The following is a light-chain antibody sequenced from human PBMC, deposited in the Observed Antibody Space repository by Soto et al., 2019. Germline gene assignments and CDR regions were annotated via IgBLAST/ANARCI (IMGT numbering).Light chain of an antibody. CDR2: EVS. V-gene: IGLV2-14*01. Sequence: QSALTQPASVSGSPGQSITISCTGTSSDVGGYNYVSWYQQHPGKAPKLMIYEVSNRPSGVSNRFSGSKSGNTAALTISGPRAEDEADDYYCSDTCSSTLYVVFGGGTKLTVL. J-gene: IGLJ2*01. CDR1: SSDVGGYNY. CDR3: CSDTCSSTLYVV.